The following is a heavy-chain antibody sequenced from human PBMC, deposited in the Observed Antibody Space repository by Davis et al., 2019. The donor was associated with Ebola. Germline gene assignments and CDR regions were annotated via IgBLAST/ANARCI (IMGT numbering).Heavy chain of an antibody. CDR1: VCTFSSYA. CDR3: ARGDYYDSSGYYYSDAFDI. D-gene: IGHD3-22*01. CDR2: IIPILGIA. J-gene: IGHJ3*02. Sequence: SSVNVSCKPSVCTFSSYAISWVRQAPGQGLEWMGRIIPILGIANYAQKFQGRVTITADKSTSTAYMELSSLRSEDTAVYYCARGDYYDSSGYYYSDAFDIWGQGTMVTVSS. V-gene: IGHV1-69*04.